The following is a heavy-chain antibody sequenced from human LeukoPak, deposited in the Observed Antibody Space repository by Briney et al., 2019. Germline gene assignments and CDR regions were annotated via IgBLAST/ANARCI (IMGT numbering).Heavy chain of an antibody. CDR2: ISAYNGNT. CDR1: GYTFTSYG. Sequence: EASVKVSCKASGYTFTSYGISWVRQAPGQGLEWMGLISAYNGNTNYAQKLQGRVTMTTDTSTSTAYMELRSLRSGDTAVYYCARVDPPGGSSPMDVWGKGTTVTVSS. CDR3: ARVDPPGGSSPMDV. J-gene: IGHJ6*03. V-gene: IGHV1-18*01. D-gene: IGHD6-6*01.